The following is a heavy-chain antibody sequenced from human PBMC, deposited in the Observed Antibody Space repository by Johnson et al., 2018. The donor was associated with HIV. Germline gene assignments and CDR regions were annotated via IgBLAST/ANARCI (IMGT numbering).Heavy chain of an antibody. CDR3: ARVRGAFDI. J-gene: IGHJ3*02. CDR1: GFTFSSYA. V-gene: IGHV3-30-3*01. CDR2: ISYGGNKQ. Sequence: QVQLVESGGGVVQPGRSLRLSCAASGFTFSSYAMHWVRQPPGKGLEWVAVISYGGNKQYYVDSVEGRFTISRDNSKDTLYLQMNSLRAEDTAVYYCARVRGAFDIWGQGTMVTVSS.